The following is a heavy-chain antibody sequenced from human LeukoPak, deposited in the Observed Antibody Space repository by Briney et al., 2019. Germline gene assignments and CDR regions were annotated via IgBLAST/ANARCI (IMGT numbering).Heavy chain of an antibody. CDR3: AADVYYDSSGYPGGAFDI. CDR1: GFTFTSSA. D-gene: IGHD3-22*01. V-gene: IGHV1-58*02. Sequence: SVKVSCKASGFTFTSSAMQWVRQARGQRLEWIGWIVVGSGNTNYAQKFQERVTITRDMSTSTAYMELSSLRSEDTAVYYCAADVYYDSSGYPGGAFDIWGQGTMVTVSS. CDR2: IVVGSGNT. J-gene: IGHJ3*02.